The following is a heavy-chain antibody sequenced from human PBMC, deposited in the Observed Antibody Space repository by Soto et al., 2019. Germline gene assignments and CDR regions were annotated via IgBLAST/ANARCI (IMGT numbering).Heavy chain of an antibody. CDR2: ISGSGDST. J-gene: IGHJ4*02. Sequence: GGSLRLSCAASGFTFSSYARSWVRQAPGKGLEWVSAISGSGDSTYYADSVKGRFTISRDNSKNTLYLQMNSLRTEDTAVYYCARRGPGTYFDYWGQGTLVTVSS. CDR3: ARRGPGTYFDY. D-gene: IGHD6-13*01. CDR1: GFTFSSYA. V-gene: IGHV3-23*01.